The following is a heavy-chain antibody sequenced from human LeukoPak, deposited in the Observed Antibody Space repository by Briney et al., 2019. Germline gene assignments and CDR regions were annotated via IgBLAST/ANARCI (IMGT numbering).Heavy chain of an antibody. D-gene: IGHD3-22*01. J-gene: IGHJ6*03. CDR3: ARGRQDVTMIVVVMTAVSYYLDV. CDR2: MNPSGRT. Sequence: PSETLSLTCAGYGGSFSGYYWTWIRQTPEKGLEWIGEMNPSGRTSYNPSLKSRVTISVDTSKNQFSLKLSSVTAADTAVYYCARGRQDVTMIVVVMTAVSYYLDVWGKGTTVTVS. V-gene: IGHV4-34*01. CDR1: GGSFSGYY.